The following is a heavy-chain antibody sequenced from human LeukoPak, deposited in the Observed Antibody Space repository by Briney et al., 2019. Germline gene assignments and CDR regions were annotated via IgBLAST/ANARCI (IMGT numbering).Heavy chain of an antibody. J-gene: IGHJ6*02. CDR3: ACTGGGEMATMDNYYYGMDV. Sequence: SETLSLTCTVSGGSISSYYWSWIRQPPGKGLEWIGYIYYSGSTNYNPSLKSRVTISVDTSKNQFSLKLSSVTAADTAVYYCACTGGGEMATMDNYYYGMDVWGQGTTVTVSS. V-gene: IGHV4-59*01. CDR1: GGSISSYY. CDR2: IYYSGST. D-gene: IGHD5-24*01.